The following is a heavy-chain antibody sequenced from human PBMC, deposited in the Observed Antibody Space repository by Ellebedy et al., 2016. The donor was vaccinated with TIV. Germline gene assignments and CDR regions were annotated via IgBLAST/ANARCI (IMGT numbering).Heavy chain of an antibody. CDR2: IYPGDSDT. Sequence: ASVKVSCKGSGYSFTSYWIGWVRQMPGKGLEWMGIIYPGDSDTRYSPSFQGQVTISADKSISTAYLQWSSLKASDTAMYYCARLAVTTDGDYGYWGQGTLVTVSS. CDR1: GYSFTSYW. D-gene: IGHD4-11*01. CDR3: ARLAVTTDGDYGY. J-gene: IGHJ4*02. V-gene: IGHV5-51*01.